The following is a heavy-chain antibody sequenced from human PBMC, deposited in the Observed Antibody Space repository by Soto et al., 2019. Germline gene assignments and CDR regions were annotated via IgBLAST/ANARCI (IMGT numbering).Heavy chain of an antibody. Sequence: SETLSLTCTVSGASVSTGAYYWGWVRQRPGRGLEWIGYVYESGYTYYNLSLKSRLTISLDRSNNQFSLNLKSVTAADTAIYYCLRALRHTARVYPWFDSWGQGTLVTVSS. V-gene: IGHV4-31*03. CDR1: GASVSTGAYY. CDR3: LRALRHTARVYPWFDS. D-gene: IGHD5-18*01. CDR2: VYESGYT. J-gene: IGHJ5*01.